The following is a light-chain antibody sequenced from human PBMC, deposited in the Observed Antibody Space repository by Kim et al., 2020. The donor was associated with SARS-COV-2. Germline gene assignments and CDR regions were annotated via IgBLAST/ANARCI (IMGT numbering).Light chain of an antibody. V-gene: IGKV3-11*01. J-gene: IGKJ4*01. CDR3: QQRSNWPPLT. CDR2: DAS. CDR1: QSVRNF. Sequence: EIVFTQSPATLSLSPGERATLSCRASQSVRNFLAWYQQRPGQAPRLLIYDASNRATGIPARFSGSGSGTDFTLTISSLEPEDFAVYYCQQRSNWPPLTFGGGTKVDIK.